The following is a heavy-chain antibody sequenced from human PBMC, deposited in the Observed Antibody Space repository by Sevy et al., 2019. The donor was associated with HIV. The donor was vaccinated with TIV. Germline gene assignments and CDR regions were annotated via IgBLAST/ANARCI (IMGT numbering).Heavy chain of an antibody. J-gene: IGHJ6*02. Sequence: GGSLRLSCAASGFTFGSYWMHWVRQAPGKGLVWVSRINSDGSSTSYADSVKGRFTISRDNAKNTLYLQMNSLRAQDTAVYYCAGDTEYSGGKYYYGMDFWGQGTTVTVSS. D-gene: IGHD6-19*01. CDR2: INSDGSST. CDR3: AGDTEYSGGKYYYGMDF. CDR1: GFTFGSYW. V-gene: IGHV3-74*01.